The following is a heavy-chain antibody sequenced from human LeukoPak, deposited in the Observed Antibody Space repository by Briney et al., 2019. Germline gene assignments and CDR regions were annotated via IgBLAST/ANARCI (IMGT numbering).Heavy chain of an antibody. V-gene: IGHV1-69*05. Sequence: SVKVSCKASGGTFSSYAISWVRQAPGQGLEWMGRIIPIFGTANYAQKFQGRVTITTDESTSTAYMELSSLRSEDTAVYYCARSTVRSRDGYNLMNYWGQGTLVTVSS. CDR1: GGTFSSYA. J-gene: IGHJ4*02. CDR2: IIPIFGTA. CDR3: ARSTVRSRDGYNLMNY. D-gene: IGHD5-24*01.